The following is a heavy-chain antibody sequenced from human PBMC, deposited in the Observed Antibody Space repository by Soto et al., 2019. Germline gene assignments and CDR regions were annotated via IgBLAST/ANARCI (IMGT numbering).Heavy chain of an antibody. J-gene: IGHJ4*02. D-gene: IGHD5-18*01. CDR2: IYWDDDE. CDR3: AYRPRGYSYHFDY. Sequence: QITLKESGPTLVKPTQTLTLTCTFSGFSLSTRGVGVGWIRQPPGKALEWLALIYWDDDEGYSPSLKSRLTITKYTSKYQFCLTMTNFDPVDTATYYCAYRPRGYSYHFDYWGQGTLVTVSS. V-gene: IGHV2-5*02. CDR1: GFSLSTRGVG.